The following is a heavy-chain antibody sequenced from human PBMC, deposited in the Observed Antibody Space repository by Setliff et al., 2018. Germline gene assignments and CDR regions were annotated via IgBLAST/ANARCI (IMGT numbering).Heavy chain of an antibody. V-gene: IGHV4-59*08. D-gene: IGHD6-19*01. CDR3: ARATSGWYSAYYYYMDV. Sequence: PSETLSLTCSVSGGAVSGDYWTWIRQPPGKGLEWIGFISYSGITTYNVSLKSRVSVSVDTSKNQFSLNLTSVTAADTAVYYCARATSGWYSAYYYYMDVWGKGTTVTVSS. CDR1: GGAVSGDY. J-gene: IGHJ6*03. CDR2: ISYSGIT.